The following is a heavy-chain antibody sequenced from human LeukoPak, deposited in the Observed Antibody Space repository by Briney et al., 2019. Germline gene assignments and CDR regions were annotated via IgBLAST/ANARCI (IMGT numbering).Heavy chain of an antibody. CDR1: GYSFTSYC. J-gene: IGHJ4*02. CDR2: IDPSDSYT. V-gene: IGHV5-10-1*01. CDR3: ASGPLGIVATFED. Sequence: GESLRISCKGSGYSFTSYCISWVRQLPGKGLEWRGRIDPSDSYTNYSPSFQGHVTISADKSISTAYLQWSSLKASDTAMYYCASGPLGIVATFEDWGQGTLVTVSS. D-gene: IGHD5-12*01.